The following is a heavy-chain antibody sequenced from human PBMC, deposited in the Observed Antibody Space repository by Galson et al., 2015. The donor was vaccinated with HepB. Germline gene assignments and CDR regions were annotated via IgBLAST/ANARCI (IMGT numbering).Heavy chain of an antibody. CDR1: GFSFSTSGVG. D-gene: IGHD3-9*01. CDR3: ARGEVRFDIFDY. Sequence: PALVKPTQTLTLTCTFSGFSFSTSGVGVGWIRQPPGKALEWLALIYWDEDKRYSPSLKSRLTLTKDTSKNQVVLTMTNMDPVDTAPFYCARGEVRFDIFDYWGQGTLVTVSS. CDR2: IYWDEDK. J-gene: IGHJ4*02. V-gene: IGHV2-5*02.